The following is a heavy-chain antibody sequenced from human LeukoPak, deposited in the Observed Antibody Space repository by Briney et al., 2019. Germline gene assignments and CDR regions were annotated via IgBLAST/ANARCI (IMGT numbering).Heavy chain of an antibody. CDR2: IGKDGSGN. Sequence: GGSLRLSCVASGFSLSRYWMSWVRQAPGKGLEWVANIGKDGSGNHYVDSVEGRFTISRDNAKNSLYLQMNSLRADDTAVYYCARDFDYYATDQWGQGTLATVSS. CDR3: ARDFDYYATDQ. V-gene: IGHV3-7*01. CDR1: GFSLSRYW. D-gene: IGHD3-9*01. J-gene: IGHJ5*02.